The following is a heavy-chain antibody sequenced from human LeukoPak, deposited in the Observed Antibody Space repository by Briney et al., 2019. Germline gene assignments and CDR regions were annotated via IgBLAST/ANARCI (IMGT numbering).Heavy chain of an antibody. J-gene: IGHJ4*02. Sequence: PGGSLRLSCAASGFTVSSNYMSWVRQAPGKGLEWVSVIYSGGSTYYADSVKGRFTISRDNSKNTLYLQMNSLRAEDTAVYYCARVREHLWFFDYWGQGTPVTVSS. D-gene: IGHD5-18*01. CDR2: IYSGGST. CDR1: GFTVSSNY. V-gene: IGHV3-53*01. CDR3: ARVREHLWFFDY.